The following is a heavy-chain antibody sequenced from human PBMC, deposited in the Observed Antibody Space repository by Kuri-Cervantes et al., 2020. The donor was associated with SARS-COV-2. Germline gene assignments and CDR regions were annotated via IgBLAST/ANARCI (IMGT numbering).Heavy chain of an antibody. CDR2: ISYDGSNK. Sequence: GESLKISCAASGFTFSSYAMHWVRQAPGKGLEWVAVISYDGSNKYYADSVKGRFTISRDNSKNTLYLQMNSLRAEDMAVYYCARTLGEDIVVVPAATFDYWGQGTLVTVSS. CDR1: GFTFSSYA. CDR3: ARTLGEDIVVVPAATFDY. V-gene: IGHV3-30-3*01. J-gene: IGHJ4*02. D-gene: IGHD2-2*01.